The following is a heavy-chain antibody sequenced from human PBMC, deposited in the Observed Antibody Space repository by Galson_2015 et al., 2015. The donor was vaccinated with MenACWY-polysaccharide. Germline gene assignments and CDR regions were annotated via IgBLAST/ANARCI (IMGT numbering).Heavy chain of an antibody. CDR3: ARETWIKVGVITGKLLDY. CDR2: IWSDGSNK. J-gene: IGHJ4*02. D-gene: IGHD3-10*01. V-gene: IGHV3-33*01. Sequence: SLRLSCAASGFTFSSHGMNWVRQAPGKGLEWVAAIWSDGSNKYYADSVKGRFTISRDNSKNTLSLQMGTLRAEDTAVYYCARETWIKVGVITGKLLDYWGQGTLVTVSS. CDR1: GFTFSSHG.